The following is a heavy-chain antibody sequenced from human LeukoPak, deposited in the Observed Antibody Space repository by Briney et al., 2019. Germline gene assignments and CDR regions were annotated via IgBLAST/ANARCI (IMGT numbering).Heavy chain of an antibody. D-gene: IGHD3-22*01. CDR2: IYHSGST. V-gene: IGHV4-39*07. CDR1: GGSISSSSYY. J-gene: IGHJ4*02. Sequence: PSETLSLTCTVSGGSISSSSYYWGWIRQPPGKGLEWIGEIYHSGSTNYNPSLKSRVTISVGKSKNQFSLKLSSVTAADTAVYYCARDSSGYFDYWGQGTLVTVSS. CDR3: ARDSSGYFDY.